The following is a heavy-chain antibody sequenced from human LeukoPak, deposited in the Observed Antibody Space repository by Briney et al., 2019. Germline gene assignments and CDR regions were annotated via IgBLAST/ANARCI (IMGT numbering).Heavy chain of an antibody. Sequence: GASVKVSCKASGYTFTSYGISWVRQAPGQGLEWIGWISAYNGNTNYAQKLQGRVTMTTDTSTSTAYMELRSLRSDDTAVYYCAREELTRITIFGVAPDYWGQGTLVTVSS. CDR1: GYTFTSYG. J-gene: IGHJ4*02. CDR3: AREELTRITIFGVAPDY. V-gene: IGHV1-18*01. D-gene: IGHD3-3*01. CDR2: ISAYNGNT.